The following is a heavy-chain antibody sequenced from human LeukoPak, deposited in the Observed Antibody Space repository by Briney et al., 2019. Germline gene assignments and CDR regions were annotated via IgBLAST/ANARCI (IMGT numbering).Heavy chain of an antibody. V-gene: IGHV4-59*08. CDR3: AGHHPRNTVDF. J-gene: IGHJ4*02. CDR1: GGSISSYY. CDR2: ISDIGSI. Sequence: SETLSLTCTASGGSISSYYWSWIRQPPGKGLEWIAYISDIGSINYNPSLKSRVTISLDTSKNQFSLKLSSVTAADTAVYYCAGHHPRNTVDFWGQGTLVTVSS. D-gene: IGHD2/OR15-2a*01.